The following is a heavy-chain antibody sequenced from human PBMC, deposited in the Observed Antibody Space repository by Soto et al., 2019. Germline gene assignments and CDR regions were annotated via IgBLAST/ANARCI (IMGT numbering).Heavy chain of an antibody. D-gene: IGHD3-3*01. J-gene: IGHJ4*02. CDR1: GDSISGGASF. CDR3: ARGTIFGVVIPDYFDY. CDR2: VYYSGST. V-gene: IGHV4-31*03. Sequence: SETLSLTCTVSGDSISGGASFWSWIRQPPGKGLEWIANVYYSGSTYYNPSLKSRVTISVDTSKNQFSLKLSSVTAADTAVYYCARGTIFGVVIPDYFDYWGQGTLVTVSS.